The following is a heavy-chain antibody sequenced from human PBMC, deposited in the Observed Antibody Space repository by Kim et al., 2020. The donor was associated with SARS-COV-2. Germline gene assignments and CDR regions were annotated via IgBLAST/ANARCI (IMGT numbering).Heavy chain of an antibody. Sequence: GGSLRLSCSVSGFALSDSAIHWVRQAPGKGLEWLSLISTDGHNRSYADSVKGRFTISRDTSTNTVFLHMSSLRTDDTGVYYCAKEVGCCVDAGYIDPWG. V-gene: IGHV3-30*04. J-gene: IGHJ5*02. CDR1: GFALSDSA. D-gene: IGHD5-18*01. CDR2: ISTDGHNR. CDR3: AKEVGCCVDAGYIDP.